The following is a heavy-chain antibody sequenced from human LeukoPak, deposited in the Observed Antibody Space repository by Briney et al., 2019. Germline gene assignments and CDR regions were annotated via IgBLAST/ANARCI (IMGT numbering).Heavy chain of an antibody. V-gene: IGHV3-33*01. CDR3: ARELWSGAYYFDY. D-gene: IGHD3-10*01. CDR1: GFTFSSYG. J-gene: IGHJ4*02. CDR2: IWYDGSNK. Sequence: GRSLRLSCAAPGFTFSSYGMHWVRQAPGKGLERVAVIWYDGSNKYYADSVKGRFTISRDNSKNTLYLQMKSLRAEDTAVYYCARELWSGAYYFDYWGQGTLVTVSS.